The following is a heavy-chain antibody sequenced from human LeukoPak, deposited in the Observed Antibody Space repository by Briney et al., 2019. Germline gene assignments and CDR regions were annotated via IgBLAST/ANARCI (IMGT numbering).Heavy chain of an antibody. D-gene: IGHD3-10*01. CDR2: IIPIFGTA. V-gene: IGHV1-69*13. Sequence: SVKVSCKASGYTFTSYAISWVRQAPGQGLEWMGGIIPIFGTANYAQKFQGRVTITADESTSTAYMELSSLRSEDTAVYYCARVNGDYYGSVPYNWFDPWGQGTLVTVSS. CDR1: GYTFTSYA. J-gene: IGHJ5*02. CDR3: ARVNGDYYGSVPYNWFDP.